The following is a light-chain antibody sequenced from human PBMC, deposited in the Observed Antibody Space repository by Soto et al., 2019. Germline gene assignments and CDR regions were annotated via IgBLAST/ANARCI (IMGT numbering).Light chain of an antibody. V-gene: IGKV3-11*01. CDR3: KNRSNWPLT. Sequence: ENVLTQSPATLFLSPEERATLSCSASQSVSSYFAWYQQKPGQAPRLLIYDASNRATGSPARFSGSGSGTDFTLTISSLEPEDFAVYYCKNRSNWPLTFGQWTKVDIK. J-gene: IGKJ1*01. CDR2: DAS. CDR1: QSVSSY.